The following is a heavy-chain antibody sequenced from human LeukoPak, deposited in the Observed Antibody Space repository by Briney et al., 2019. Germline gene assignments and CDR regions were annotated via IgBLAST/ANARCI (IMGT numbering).Heavy chain of an antibody. CDR3: AKALGGYDFDY. CDR1: GFTFRSYG. CDR2: LSGSGGST. Sequence: GGSLRLSCAASGFTFRSYGMSWVRQAPGKGLEWVSSLSGSGGSTYYADSVKGRFTISRDNSKNTLFLHMNSLRAEDTAVYYCAKALGGYDFDYWGQGTLVAVSS. D-gene: IGHD3-16*01. J-gene: IGHJ4*02. V-gene: IGHV3-23*01.